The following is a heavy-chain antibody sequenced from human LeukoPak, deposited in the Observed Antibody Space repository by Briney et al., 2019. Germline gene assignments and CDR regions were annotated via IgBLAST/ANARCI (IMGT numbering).Heavy chain of an antibody. V-gene: IGHV3-21*01. D-gene: IGHD6-13*01. CDR3: ARAYLAAAGTHRAFDI. J-gene: IGHJ3*02. CDR1: GFTFSSYS. CDR2: ISSSSSSYI. Sequence: PGGSLRLSCAASGFTFSSYSMNWVRQAPGKGLEWVSSISSSSSSYIYYADSVKGRFTISRDNAKNSLYLQMNSLRAEDTAVYYCARAYLAAAGTHRAFDIWGQGTMVTVSS.